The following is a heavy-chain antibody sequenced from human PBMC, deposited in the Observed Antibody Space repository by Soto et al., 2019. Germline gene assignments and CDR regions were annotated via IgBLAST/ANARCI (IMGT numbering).Heavy chain of an antibody. D-gene: IGHD3-22*01. J-gene: IGHJ4*02. CDR1: GGSFSGYY. CDR3: ARVGNYDSRGGIDY. Sequence: PSQTLSLTCAVYGGSFSGYYWSWIRQPPGKGLEWIGEINHSGSTNYNPSLKSRVTISVDTSKNQFSLKLSSVTAADTAVYYCARVGNYDSRGGIDYWGQGTLVTVSS. V-gene: IGHV4-34*01. CDR2: INHSGST.